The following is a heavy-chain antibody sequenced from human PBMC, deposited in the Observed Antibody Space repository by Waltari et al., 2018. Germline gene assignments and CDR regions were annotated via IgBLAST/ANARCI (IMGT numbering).Heavy chain of an antibody. J-gene: IGHJ4*02. D-gene: IGHD2-15*01. CDR2: ISVDGGST. CDR1: GFTFDDST. Sequence: EVQLVESGGGLVQPGGSLRLSCAASGFTFDDSTMHWVRQAPGKGLEWVSLISVDGGSTYYADSVKGRFTISRDNRKNSLYLQMNSLRPEDTALYYCLPGSWDHWGQGTLVTVSS. V-gene: IGHV3-43*02. CDR3: LPGSWDH.